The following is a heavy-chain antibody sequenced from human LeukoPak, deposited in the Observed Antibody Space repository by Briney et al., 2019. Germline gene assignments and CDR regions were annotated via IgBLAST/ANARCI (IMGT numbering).Heavy chain of an antibody. CDR3: AREGEVGATKSGVDY. Sequence: ASVKVSCKASGYTFTSYYMHWVRQAPGQGLEWMGIINPSGGSTSYAQKFQGRVTMTRDVSTSTVYMELSSLRSEDTAVYYCAREGEVGATKSGVDYWGQGTLVTVSS. V-gene: IGHV1-46*01. CDR1: GYTFTSYY. CDR2: INPSGGST. J-gene: IGHJ4*02. D-gene: IGHD1-26*01.